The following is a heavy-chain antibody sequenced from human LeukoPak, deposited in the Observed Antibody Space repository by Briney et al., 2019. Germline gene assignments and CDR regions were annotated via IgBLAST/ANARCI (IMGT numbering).Heavy chain of an antibody. CDR2: VSYDGGTK. D-gene: IGHD2-21*01. Sequence: GTSLRLSCAASGFSFSDYTMHWVRQAPGKGLEWVAVVSYDGGTKYYADSVQGRFSISRDNSKNTLFLQMTSLRTEDTAVFYCARDPVLGIPDYFDSWGQGTLVTVSS. V-gene: IGHV3-30-3*01. J-gene: IGHJ4*02. CDR3: ARDPVLGIPDYFDS. CDR1: GFSFSDYT.